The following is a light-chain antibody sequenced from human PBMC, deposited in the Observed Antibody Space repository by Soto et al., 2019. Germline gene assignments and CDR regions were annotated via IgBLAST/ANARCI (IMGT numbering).Light chain of an antibody. J-gene: IGLJ1*01. V-gene: IGLV2-14*01. Sequence: QSVLTQPASVSGSPGQSITISCTGTSSDIGGHNDVSWYQQQHPGKAPKLLIYGVTNRPSGGSNRFSGSKSGNTASLTISGLQAEDEADYYCFSYTSDITPYVFGTGTKGTVL. CDR2: GVT. CDR3: FSYTSDITPYV. CDR1: SSDIGGHND.